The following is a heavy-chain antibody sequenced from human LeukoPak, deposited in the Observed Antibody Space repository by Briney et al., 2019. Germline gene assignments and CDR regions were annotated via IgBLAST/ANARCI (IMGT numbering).Heavy chain of an antibody. CDR3: ARGAFRGYSGYGVHPSQIYYFDY. Sequence: SETLSLICAVSGGSISSGGYSWSWIRQPPGKGLEWIGYIYHSGSTYYNPSLKSRVTISVDRSKNQFSLKLSSVTAADTAVYYCARGAFRGYSGYGVHPSQIYYFDYWGQGTLVTVSS. J-gene: IGHJ4*02. CDR2: IYHSGST. V-gene: IGHV4-30-2*01. D-gene: IGHD5-12*01. CDR1: GGSISSGGYS.